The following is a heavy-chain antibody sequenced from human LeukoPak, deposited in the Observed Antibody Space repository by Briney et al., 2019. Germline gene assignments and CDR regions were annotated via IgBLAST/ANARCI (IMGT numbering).Heavy chain of an antibody. CDR2: LVYDERS. Sequence: TGGSLRLSCAASGLPFSSYGMHWVRQAPGKGLEWVARLVYDERSDYANSVKGRFSISRDNSKNTLFLDMSDLRVEDTAVYYCARDLSAAFDFWGQGVLVTVSS. CDR1: GLPFSSYG. V-gene: IGHV3-33*01. CDR3: ARDLSAAFDF. D-gene: IGHD6-19*01. J-gene: IGHJ4*02.